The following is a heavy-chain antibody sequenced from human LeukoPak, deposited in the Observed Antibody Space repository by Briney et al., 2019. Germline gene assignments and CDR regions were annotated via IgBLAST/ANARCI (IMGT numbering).Heavy chain of an antibody. J-gene: IGHJ4*02. D-gene: IGHD3-22*01. V-gene: IGHV3-23*01. CDR3: AKDLYDSSGSRYDY. CDR1: GFTFSNYA. CDR2: MSAGGSST. Sequence: HPGGSLRLSCAASGFTFSNYAMSWVRKAPGKGLEWVSAMSAGGSSTWYADSVKGRLTISRDNSKNTLFLQMNSLRAEDTAVYYCAKDLYDSSGSRYDYWGQGTLVTVSS.